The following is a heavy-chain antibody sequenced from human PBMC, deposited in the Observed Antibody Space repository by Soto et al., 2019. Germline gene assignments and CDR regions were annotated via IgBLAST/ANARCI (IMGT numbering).Heavy chain of an antibody. V-gene: IGHV1-69*13. CDR2: IIPIFGTA. CDR1: GGTFSSYA. CDR3: ARDLGRYFDWLLYGDYYYGMDV. J-gene: IGHJ6*02. Sequence: GASVKVSCKASGGTFSSYAISWVRQAPGQGLEWMGGIIPIFGTANYAQKFQGRVTITADESTSTAYMELSSLRSEDTAVYYCARDLGRYFDWLLYGDYYYGMDVWGQGTTVTVS. D-gene: IGHD3-9*01.